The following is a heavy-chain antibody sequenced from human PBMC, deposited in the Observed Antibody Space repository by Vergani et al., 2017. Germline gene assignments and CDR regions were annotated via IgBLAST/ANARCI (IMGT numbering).Heavy chain of an antibody. D-gene: IGHD6-6*01. CDR3: AKNFGSSSWSPNYGMDV. Sequence: EVQLVESGGGLVQPGGSLRLSCAASGFTFSSYAMSWVRQAPGKGLEWVSAISGSGGSTYYADSVKGRFTISRDNSKNTLYLQMNSLRAEDTAVYYCAKNFGSSSWSPNYGMDVWGQGTTVTVSS. CDR2: ISGSGGST. CDR1: GFTFSSYA. V-gene: IGHV3-23*04. J-gene: IGHJ6*02.